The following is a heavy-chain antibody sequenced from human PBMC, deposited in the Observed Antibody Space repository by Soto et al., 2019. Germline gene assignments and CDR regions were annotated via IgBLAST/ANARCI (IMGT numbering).Heavy chain of an antibody. V-gene: IGHV3-7*01. CDR3: ARVIRTSGRYCWFDP. Sequence: GGSLRLSCAASGFTFSSYWMSWVRQAPGKGLEWVANIKQDGSEKYYVDSVKGRFTISRDNAKNSLYLQMNSLRAEDTAVYYCARVIRTSGRYCWFDPWGQGTLVTVSS. CDR2: IKQDGSEK. CDR1: GFTFSSYW. J-gene: IGHJ5*02. D-gene: IGHD1-26*01.